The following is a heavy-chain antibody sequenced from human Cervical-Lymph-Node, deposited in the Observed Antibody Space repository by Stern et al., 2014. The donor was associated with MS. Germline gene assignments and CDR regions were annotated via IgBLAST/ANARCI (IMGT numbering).Heavy chain of an antibody. V-gene: IGHV3-48*01. J-gene: IGHJ4*02. CDR3: ATGTGYFDY. D-gene: IGHD7-27*01. CDR2: ISSGGSTI. Sequence: EMQLVESGGGLVQPGGSLRLSCAASGSALSTFGMNWVRQAPGKGLEWLSFISSGGSTIYDADSVKGRFTISRDNAKNSLYLQMNSLRAEDTAVYFCATGTGYFDYWGQGTLVTVSS. CDR1: GSALSTFG.